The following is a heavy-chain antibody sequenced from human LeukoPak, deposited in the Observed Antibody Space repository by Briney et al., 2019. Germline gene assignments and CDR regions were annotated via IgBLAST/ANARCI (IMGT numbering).Heavy chain of an antibody. Sequence: PSETLSLTCTVSGGSISSSSYYWSWIRQPAGKGLEWIGRIYTSGSTNYNPSLKSRVTISVDTSENQFSLKLSSVTAADTAVYYCARSVYYYDSSGYYPLFDYWGQGTLVTVSS. D-gene: IGHD3-22*01. J-gene: IGHJ4*02. CDR1: GGSISSSSYY. V-gene: IGHV4-61*02. CDR3: ARSVYYYDSSGYYPLFDY. CDR2: IYTSGST.